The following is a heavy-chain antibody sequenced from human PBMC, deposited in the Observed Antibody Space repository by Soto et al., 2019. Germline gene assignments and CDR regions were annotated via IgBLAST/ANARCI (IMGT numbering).Heavy chain of an antibody. Sequence: ASVKVSCKASGYTFTSYYMHWVRQAPGQGLEWMGIINPSGGSTSYAQKFQGRVTMTRDTSTSTVYMELSSLRSEDTAVYYCARGVCKSDRSPDFFYCTKGVGPSTWFAPWGRGTLVTVSS. CDR2: INPSGGST. CDR1: GYTFTSYY. V-gene: IGHV1-46*03. D-gene: IGHD2-8*01. J-gene: IGHJ5*02. CDR3: ARGVCKSDRSPDFFYCTKGVGPSTWFAP.